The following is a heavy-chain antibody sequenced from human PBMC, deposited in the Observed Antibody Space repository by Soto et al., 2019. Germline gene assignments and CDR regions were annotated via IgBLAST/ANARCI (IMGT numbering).Heavy chain of an antibody. D-gene: IGHD3-16*02. J-gene: IGHJ6*03. V-gene: IGHV3-49*03. CDR3: TRDAVIEVWGSSGPIYYMDV. CDR1: GFTFGDYA. Sequence: GGSLRLSCTASGFTFGDYAISWFRQAPGKGLEWVGFIRSKAYGGTTEYAASVKSRFTISRDDSKNIAYLQMNSLKTEDTAVYYCTRDAVIEVWGSSGPIYYMDVWGKGTTVTVSS. CDR2: IRSKAYGGTT.